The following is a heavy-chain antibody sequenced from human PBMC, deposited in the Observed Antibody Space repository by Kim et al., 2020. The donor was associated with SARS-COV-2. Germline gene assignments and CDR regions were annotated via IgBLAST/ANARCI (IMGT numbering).Heavy chain of an antibody. Sequence: KSYADSVKVRITISRDNSKNTLYLQMNSLRAEDTAVYYCAREIVSYYGMDVWGQGTTVTVSS. CDR2: K. J-gene: IGHJ6*02. D-gene: IGHD1-26*01. V-gene: IGHV3-30*01. CDR3: AREIVSYYGMDV.